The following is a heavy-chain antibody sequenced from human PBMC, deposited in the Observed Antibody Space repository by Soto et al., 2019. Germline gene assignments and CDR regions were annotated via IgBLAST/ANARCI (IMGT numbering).Heavy chain of an antibody. CDR2: IGPNGSPM. D-gene: IGHD4-17*01. Sequence: EVQLVQSGGGLVQPGRSLRLSCAASGFVFSLYEMNWVRQAPGKGLEWVAFIGPNGSPMHVADSVEGRFTISRDNAKNLLYLHMNVLRVEDTAVYYCARDLYGDFGHFDYWGQGSLVTVS. CDR3: ARDLYGDFGHFDY. J-gene: IGHJ4*02. V-gene: IGHV3-48*03. CDR1: GFVFSLYE.